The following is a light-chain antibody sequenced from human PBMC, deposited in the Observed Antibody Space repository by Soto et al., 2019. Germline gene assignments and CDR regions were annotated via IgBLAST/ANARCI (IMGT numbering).Light chain of an antibody. J-gene: IGKJ1*01. CDR1: QSISSW. V-gene: IGKV1-5*03. CDR3: RQYTSYSRA. Sequence: DIQMTQSPATLCASVGDRVTLACRASQSISSWLAWYQQKPGKAPKLLSYKASSLQRGVPSRFSGSGAGTEFTLTISSLQPDDFTTYYCRQYTSYSRAFGRGTNVDIK. CDR2: KAS.